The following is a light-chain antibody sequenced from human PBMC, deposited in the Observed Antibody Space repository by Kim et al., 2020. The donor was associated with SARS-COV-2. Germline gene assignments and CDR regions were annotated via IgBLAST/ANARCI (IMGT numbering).Light chain of an antibody. CDR3: RQYNSFPHT. CDR2: KAS. Sequence: SASVGDRVTITCRASQSINTWLALYKQKPGKAPNVLIYKASTLQSGVPSRYSGSGSGTEFTLTISSLQPDDFATYYCRQYNSFPHTFGQGTTLEI. J-gene: IGKJ2*01. V-gene: IGKV1-5*03. CDR1: QSINTW.